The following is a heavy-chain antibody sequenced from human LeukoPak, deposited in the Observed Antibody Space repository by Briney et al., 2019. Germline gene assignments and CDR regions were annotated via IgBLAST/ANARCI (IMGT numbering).Heavy chain of an antibody. Sequence: GGSLRLSCAASGFTFDDYGMSWVRQAPGKGLEWVSDINWNGGSTGYAGSVKGRFTISRDNAKNSLYLQMNSLRAEDTALYYCARNCGGDCFQADAFDIWGQGTMVTVSS. CDR2: INWNGGST. J-gene: IGHJ3*02. D-gene: IGHD2-21*02. V-gene: IGHV3-20*04. CDR3: ARNCGGDCFQADAFDI. CDR1: GFTFDDYG.